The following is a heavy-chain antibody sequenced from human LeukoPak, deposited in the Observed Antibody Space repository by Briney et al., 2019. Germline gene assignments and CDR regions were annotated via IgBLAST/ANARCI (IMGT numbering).Heavy chain of an antibody. CDR1: GGSISSYY. CDR2: IYYSGST. D-gene: IGHD2/OR15-2a*01. CDR3: ARVRGSTFYIHY. V-gene: IGHV4-59*12. J-gene: IGHJ4*02. Sequence: SETLSLTCTVSGGSISSYYWSWIRQPPGKGLEWIGYIYYSGSTNYNPSLKSRVTISVDTSKNQFSLKLSSVTAADTAVYYCARVRGSTFYIHYWGRGTLVTVSS.